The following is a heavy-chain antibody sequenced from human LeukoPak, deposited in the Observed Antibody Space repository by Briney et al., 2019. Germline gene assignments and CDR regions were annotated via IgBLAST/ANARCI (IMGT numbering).Heavy chain of an antibody. V-gene: IGHV4-34*01. Sequence: PSETLSLTCAVYGGSFSGYYWSWIRQPPGKGLEWIGEINHSGSTNYNPSLKSRVTISVDTSKNQFSLKLSSVTAADTAVYYCARGGDSSSSGANWSDPWGQGTLVTVSS. D-gene: IGHD6-6*01. CDR1: GGSFSGYY. CDR2: INHSGST. J-gene: IGHJ5*02. CDR3: ARGGDSSSSGANWSDP.